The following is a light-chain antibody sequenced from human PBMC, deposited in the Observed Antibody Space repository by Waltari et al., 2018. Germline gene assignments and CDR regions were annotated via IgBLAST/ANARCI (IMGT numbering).Light chain of an antibody. J-gene: IGKJ1*01. CDR1: QSVGKY. CDR3: QKYVNLPAT. V-gene: IGKV3-20*01. CDR2: DAS. Sequence: EIVLTQSPGTLSLSPGERATLSCRASQSVGKYLVWYQQKPGPAPRLLIYDASTRATGIPDRFSGSGSGTDFSLTISRLEPEDFAVYYCQKYVNLPATFGQGTRVEIK.